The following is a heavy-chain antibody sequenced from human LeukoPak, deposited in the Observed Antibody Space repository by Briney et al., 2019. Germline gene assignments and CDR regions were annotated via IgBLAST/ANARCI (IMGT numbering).Heavy chain of an antibody. CDR3: ARANDNYYYYYMDV. J-gene: IGHJ6*03. CDR1: GFTFSSSA. D-gene: IGHD3-9*01. Sequence: GGSLRLSCAASGFTFSSSAMSWVRQAPGKGLEWVSSISGSGSGGSTYYADSVKGRFTISRDNSKNTLYLQMNSLRAEDTAVYYCARANDNYYYYYMDVWGKGTTVTIS. CDR2: ISGSGSGGST. V-gene: IGHV3-23*01.